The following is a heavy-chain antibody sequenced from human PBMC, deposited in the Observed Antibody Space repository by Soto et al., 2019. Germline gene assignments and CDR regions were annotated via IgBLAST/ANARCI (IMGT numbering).Heavy chain of an antibody. V-gene: IGHV1-18*01. Sequence: SVKVSCKASGYTFTSYGISWVRQAPGQGLEWMGWISAYNGNTNYAQKLQGRVTMTTDTSTSTAYMELRSLRSDDTAVYYCARDRNPNNYYYGMDVWGEGTTVTVSS. CDR1: GYTFTSYG. CDR3: ARDRNPNNYYYGMDV. J-gene: IGHJ6*04. CDR2: ISAYNGNT. D-gene: IGHD1-1*01.